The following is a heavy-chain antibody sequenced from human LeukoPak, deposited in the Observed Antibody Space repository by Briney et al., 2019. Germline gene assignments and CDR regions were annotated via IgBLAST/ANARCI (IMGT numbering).Heavy chain of an antibody. CDR2: INSRSDII. CDR3: VRLYCSSSNCFRGDGFDI. Sequence: GGSLRLSCAASGFTFSTYSMSWVRQAPGKGLEWLSYINSRSDIIYYGRSVKGRFTVSRDNGKDSLYLQMNSLRDEDTAVYYCVRLYCSSSNCFRGDGFDIWGRGTMVTVSS. J-gene: IGHJ3*02. D-gene: IGHD2-2*01. V-gene: IGHV3-48*02. CDR1: GFTFSTYS.